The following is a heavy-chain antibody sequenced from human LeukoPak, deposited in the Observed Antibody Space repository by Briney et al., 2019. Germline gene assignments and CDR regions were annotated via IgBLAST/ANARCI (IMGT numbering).Heavy chain of an antibody. CDR1: GGSFSGYY. J-gene: IGHJ4*02. D-gene: IGHD5-18*01. V-gene: IGHV4-34*01. Sequence: SETLSLTCAVYGGSFSGYYWSWIRQPPGKGLEWIGEINHSGSTNYNPSLKSRVTISVHTSNNQFSLKLSSVTAADTAVYYCTAIQLRSNYWGQGTLVTVSS. CDR3: TAIQLRSNY. CDR2: INHSGST.